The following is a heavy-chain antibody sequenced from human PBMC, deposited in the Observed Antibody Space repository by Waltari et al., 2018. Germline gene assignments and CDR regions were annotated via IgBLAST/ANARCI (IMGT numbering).Heavy chain of an antibody. CDR2: IYYRGST. D-gene: IGHD3-22*01. Sequence: QLQLQESGPGLVKPSETLSLTCTVSGGSISSSSYYWGWIRQPPGKGLEWIGSIYYRGSTYYNPALKMRVTISVDTSKNQFSLKLSSVTAADTAVYYCAGHLDYYDSSGSDYWGQGTLVTVSS. V-gene: IGHV4-39*01. CDR3: AGHLDYYDSSGSDY. CDR1: GGSISSSSYY. J-gene: IGHJ4*02.